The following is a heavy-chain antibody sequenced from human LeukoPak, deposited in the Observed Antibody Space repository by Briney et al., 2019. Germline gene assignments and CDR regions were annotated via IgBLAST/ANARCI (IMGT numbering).Heavy chain of an antibody. J-gene: IGHJ4*02. V-gene: IGHV1-69*13. D-gene: IGHD2-2*01. CDR1: GYTFTSYA. CDR3: ARDQHPYCSSTSCYRGFRY. CDR2: IIPIFGTA. Sequence: SVKVSCKASGYTFTSYAISWVRQAPGQGLEWMGGIIPIFGTANYAQKFQGRVTITADESTSTAYMELSSLRSEDTAVYYCARDQHPYCSSTSCYRGFRYWGQGTLVTVSS.